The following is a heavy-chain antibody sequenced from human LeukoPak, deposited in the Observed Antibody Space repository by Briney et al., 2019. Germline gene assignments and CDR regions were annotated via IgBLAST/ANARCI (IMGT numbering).Heavy chain of an antibody. CDR2: INHSGST. D-gene: IGHD2-15*01. CDR3: ARGHPTYSPFDY. Sequence: PSETLSLTCAVYGGSFSGYYWSWIRQPPGEGLEWIGEINHSGSTNYNPSLKSRVTISVDTSKNQFSLKLSSVTAADTAVYYCARGHPTYSPFDYWGQGTLVTVSS. CDR1: GGSFSGYY. J-gene: IGHJ4*02. V-gene: IGHV4-34*01.